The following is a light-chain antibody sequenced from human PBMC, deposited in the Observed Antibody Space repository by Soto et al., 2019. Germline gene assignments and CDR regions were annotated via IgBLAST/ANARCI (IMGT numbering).Light chain of an antibody. J-gene: IGLJ2*01. CDR1: STGIGGYNY. Sequence: QSVLTQPASVSGSPGQWITISCTRTSTGIGGYNYVSWYQQHPGKAPKLMIYDVSDRPSGVSNRFSGSKSGNTASLTISGLQAEDEADYYCASYASSNTVLFGGGTKLPVL. V-gene: IGLV2-14*03. CDR3: ASYASSNTVL. CDR2: DVS.